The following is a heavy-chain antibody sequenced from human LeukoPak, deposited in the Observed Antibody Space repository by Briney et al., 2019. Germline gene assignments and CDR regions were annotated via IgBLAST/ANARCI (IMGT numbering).Heavy chain of an antibody. CDR2: IYTRGST. Sequence: SETLSLTCTVSGDSINNYYWSWIRQPAGKGLEWIGRIYTRGSTNYNPSLKSRVTISIDTSKNQFSLKLSSVTAADTAVYYCARGRYCSADSCSGGDAFDIWGQGTMVSVSS. CDR1: GDSINNYY. V-gene: IGHV4-4*07. CDR3: ARGRYCSADSCSGGDAFDI. D-gene: IGHD2-15*01. J-gene: IGHJ3*02.